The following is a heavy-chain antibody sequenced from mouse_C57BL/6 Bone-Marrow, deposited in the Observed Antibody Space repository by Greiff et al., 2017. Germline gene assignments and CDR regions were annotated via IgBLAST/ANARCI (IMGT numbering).Heavy chain of an antibody. CDR2: ISSGSSTI. D-gene: IGHD1-1*01. Sequence: EVHLVESGGGLAKPGGSLKLSCAASGFTFSDYGMHWVRQAPEKGLEWVAYISSGSSTIYYADTVKGRFTISRDNAKHTLFLQMTSLRSEDTAMYDGERRPYGSSPYWYFDVWGTGTTVTVSS. J-gene: IGHJ1*03. V-gene: IGHV5-17*01. CDR1: GFTFSDYG. CDR3: ERRPYGSSPYWYFDV.